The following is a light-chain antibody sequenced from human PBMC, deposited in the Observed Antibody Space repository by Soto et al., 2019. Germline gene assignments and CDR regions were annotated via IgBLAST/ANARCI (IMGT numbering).Light chain of an antibody. CDR1: SSDIGAYIH. V-gene: IGLV2-14*03. Sequence: LTQPASVSGSPGQSIAVSCSGTSSDIGAYIHVSWYQQHPGKAPKLMIYDVSNRPSGVSDRFSGSKSGNTASLTISGLQAEDEADYYCTSYTTSGTYVFGAGTKVTVL. CDR2: DVS. CDR3: TSYTTSGTYV. J-gene: IGLJ1*01.